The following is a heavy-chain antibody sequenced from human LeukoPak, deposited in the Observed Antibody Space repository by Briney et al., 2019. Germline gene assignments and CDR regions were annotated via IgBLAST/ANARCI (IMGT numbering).Heavy chain of an antibody. V-gene: IGHV3-53*01. J-gene: IGHJ5*02. CDR1: GLTVSSNY. CDR3: ARTLGGDWFDP. D-gene: IGHD3-16*01. CDR2: IFSGGST. Sequence: GGSLRFSCAASGLTVSSNYMSWVGRSPGKGLEWVSVIFSGGSTYYADSVKGRFTIARDNSKNTLYLQMNSLRAEDTAVYYCARTLGGDWFDPWGQGTLVTVSS.